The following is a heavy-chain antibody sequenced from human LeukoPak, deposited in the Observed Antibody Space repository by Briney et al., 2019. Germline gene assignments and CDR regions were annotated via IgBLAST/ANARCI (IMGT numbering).Heavy chain of an antibody. D-gene: IGHD2-2*01. CDR2: INPSGGST. CDR1: GYTFTSYY. CDR3: ARSLGYCSSTSCYFFDY. V-gene: IGHV1-46*01. Sequence: ASVKVSCKASGYTFTSYYMHWVRQAPGQGLEWMGIINPSGGSTSYAQKFQGRVTMTRDTSTSTVYMELSSLRSEDTVVYYCARSLGYCSSTSCYFFDYWGQGTLVTVSS. J-gene: IGHJ4*02.